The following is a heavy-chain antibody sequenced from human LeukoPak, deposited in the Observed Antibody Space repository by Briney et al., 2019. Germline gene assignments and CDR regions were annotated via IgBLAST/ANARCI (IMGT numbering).Heavy chain of an antibody. D-gene: IGHD5-24*01. Sequence: ASVTVSCKASGGTFNNYAINWVRQAPGQGLKWVGRLIPLFGTPNYAQQFQGKVTITADESTSTLYMDLSGLRSEDTAVYYCAHATQRLPTIMIDAFDIWGQGTRVTVSS. J-gene: IGHJ3*02. CDR3: AHATQRLPTIMIDAFDI. V-gene: IGHV1-69*15. CDR1: GGTFNNYA. CDR2: LIPLFGTP.